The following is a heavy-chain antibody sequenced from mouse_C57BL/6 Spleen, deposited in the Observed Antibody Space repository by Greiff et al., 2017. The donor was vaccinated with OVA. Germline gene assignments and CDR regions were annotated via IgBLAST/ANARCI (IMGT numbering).Heavy chain of an antibody. J-gene: IGHJ4*01. CDR2: IYPGSGST. D-gene: IGHD2-1*01. Sequence: QVQLQQPGAELVKPGASVKMSCKASGYTFTSYWITWVKQRPGQGLEWIGDIYPGSGSTNYNEKFKSKATLTVDTSSSTAYMQLSSLTSEDSAVYYCARFYYGNHWAMDYWGQGTSVTVSS. CDR1: GYTFTSYW. V-gene: IGHV1-55*01. CDR3: ARFYYGNHWAMDY.